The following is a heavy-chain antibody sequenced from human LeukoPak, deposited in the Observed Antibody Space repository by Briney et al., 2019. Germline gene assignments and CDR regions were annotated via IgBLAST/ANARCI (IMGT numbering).Heavy chain of an antibody. J-gene: IGHJ5*02. D-gene: IGHD3-3*02. CDR2: ISGSGGRT. V-gene: IGHV3-23*01. Sequence: GGSLRLSCVASGFTFNNYAMSWVRQAPGKGLEWVSAISGSGGRTHYADSVKGRFTISRDNSKKTLDLQMNSLRAEDTAVYYCAKELASWGQGTVVTVSS. CDR1: GFTFNNYA. CDR3: AKELAS.